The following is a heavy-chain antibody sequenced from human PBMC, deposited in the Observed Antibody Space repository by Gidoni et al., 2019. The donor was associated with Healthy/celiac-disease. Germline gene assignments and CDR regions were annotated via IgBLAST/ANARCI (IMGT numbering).Heavy chain of an antibody. CDR2: IIPIFGTA. V-gene: IGHV1-69*01. J-gene: IGHJ4*02. Sequence: QVQLVQSGAEVKKPGSSVKVSCKASGGTFSSYAISWVRQAPGQGLAWMGGIIPIFGTANYAQKFQGRVTITADESTSTAYMELSSLRSEDTAVYYCARGSTPYYYDSSGYSHFDYWGQGTLVTVSS. D-gene: IGHD3-22*01. CDR1: GGTFSSYA. CDR3: ARGSTPYYYDSSGYSHFDY.